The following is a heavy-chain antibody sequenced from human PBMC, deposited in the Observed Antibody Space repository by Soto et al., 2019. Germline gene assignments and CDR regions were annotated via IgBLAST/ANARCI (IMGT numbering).Heavy chain of an antibody. CDR2: IKQNGGEE. V-gene: IGHV3-7*01. Sequence: PGGSLRLSCAASGFTFTSYWMSWARQAPGKGLEWVASIKQNGGEEYYVDSVKGRFTISRDNAKNSLYLEMNSLRAEDRAVYYCATSSDTGYIFDFWGQGTLVTVSS. CDR1: GFTFTSYW. J-gene: IGHJ4*02. CDR3: ATSSDTGYIFDF. D-gene: IGHD3-9*01.